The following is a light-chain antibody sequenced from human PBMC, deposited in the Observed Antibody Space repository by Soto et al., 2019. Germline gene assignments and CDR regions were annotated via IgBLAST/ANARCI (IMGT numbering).Light chain of an antibody. J-gene: IGKJ1*01. CDR1: QSISSY. CDR3: QQSYSTTWT. CDR2: AAS. V-gene: IGKV1-39*01. Sequence: DIQMTQSPSSLSASVGDRVNITCRTSQSISSYLNWYQQKPGKAPNLLIYAASSLQSGVPSRFSGSRSATDFTLTISSLQPEDFATYYCQQSYSTTWTFAQGTKVEIK.